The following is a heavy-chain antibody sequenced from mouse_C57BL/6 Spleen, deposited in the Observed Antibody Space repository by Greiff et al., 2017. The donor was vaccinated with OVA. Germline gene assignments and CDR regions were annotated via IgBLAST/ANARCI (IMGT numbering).Heavy chain of an antibody. V-gene: IGHV1-80*01. J-gene: IGHJ2*01. Sequence: VQLQQSGAELVKPGASVKISCKASGYAFSSSWMNWVKQRPGKGLEWIGQIYPGDGDTNYNGKFKGKATLTADKSSSTAYMQLSSLTSEDSAVYFCARGGAIYFGVYWGQGTTLTVSS. CDR3: ARGGAIYFGVY. CDR1: GYAFSSSW. D-gene: IGHD2-1*01. CDR2: IYPGDGDT.